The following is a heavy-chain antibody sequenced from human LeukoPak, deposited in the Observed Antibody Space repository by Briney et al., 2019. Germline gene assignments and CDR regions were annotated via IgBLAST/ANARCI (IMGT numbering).Heavy chain of an antibody. Sequence: GGSLRLSCAASGFTVSTNYMSWVRQAPGKGLEWVSVIYSGDSTFYADSVRGKFTISRDNSKNTLYLQTNSLRAEDTAVYYCASILRSSSGYYFDYWGQGTLVTVSS. V-gene: IGHV3-66*01. J-gene: IGHJ4*02. CDR1: GFTVSTNY. CDR3: ASILRSSSGYYFDY. D-gene: IGHD3-10*01. CDR2: IYSGDST.